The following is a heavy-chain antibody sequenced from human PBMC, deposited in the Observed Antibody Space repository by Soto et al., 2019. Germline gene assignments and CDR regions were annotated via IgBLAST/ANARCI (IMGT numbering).Heavy chain of an antibody. D-gene: IGHD6-19*01. V-gene: IGHV3-23*01. Sequence: EVQLLESGGGLVQPGGSLRLSCAASGFTFSSYAMSWVRQAPGKGLEWVSVISGSGDSTYYADSVKGRFTISRDNSKIPLYMQMNSLRAEDTAVYYCEKRTSGWYFNYGGQGTLVTVSS. CDR3: EKRTSGWYFNY. CDR2: ISGSGDST. CDR1: GFTFSSYA. J-gene: IGHJ4*02.